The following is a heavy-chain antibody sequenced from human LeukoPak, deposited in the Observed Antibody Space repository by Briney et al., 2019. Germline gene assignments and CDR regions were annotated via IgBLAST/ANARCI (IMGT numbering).Heavy chain of an antibody. CDR1: GGSISSGGYY. D-gene: IGHD7-27*01. CDR2: IYHSGST. J-gene: IGHJ4*02. CDR3: ARANWGSTYYFDY. Sequence: PSETLSLTCTVSGGSISSGGYYWSWIRQPPGKGLEWIGYIYHSGSTYYNPSLKSRVTISVDTSKNQFSLKLSSVTAADTAVYYCARANWGSTYYFDYWGQGTLVTVSS. V-gene: IGHV4-30-2*01.